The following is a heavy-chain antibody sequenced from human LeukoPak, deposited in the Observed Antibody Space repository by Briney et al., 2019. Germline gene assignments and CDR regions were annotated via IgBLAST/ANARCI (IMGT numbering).Heavy chain of an antibody. V-gene: IGHV1-69*04. CDR3: ARLGDSSAVDY. D-gene: IGHD3-22*01. J-gene: IGHJ4*02. CDR1: GGTFSSYA. Sequence: SVKVSCKASGGTFSSYAISWVRQAPGQGLEWMGRIIPILGIANYAQKFQGRVTITADKSTSTAYMELSSLRSEDTAAYYCARLGDSSAVDYWGQGTLVTVSS. CDR2: IIPILGIA.